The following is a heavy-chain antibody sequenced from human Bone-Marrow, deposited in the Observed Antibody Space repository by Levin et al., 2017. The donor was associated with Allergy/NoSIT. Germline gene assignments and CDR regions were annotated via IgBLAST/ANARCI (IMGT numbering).Heavy chain of an antibody. CDR2: MSGSGGRT. CDR1: GFTFSRYA. D-gene: IGHD1-7*01. CDR3: AREDNWNYDY. Sequence: GESLKISCAASGFTFSRYAMAWVRQAPGQGLEWVSGMSGSGGRTVYADSVKGRFTISRDNSKNIMYLQMNNLRVEDTALYYCAREDNWNYDYWGQGTLVTVSS. J-gene: IGHJ4*02. V-gene: IGHV3-23*01.